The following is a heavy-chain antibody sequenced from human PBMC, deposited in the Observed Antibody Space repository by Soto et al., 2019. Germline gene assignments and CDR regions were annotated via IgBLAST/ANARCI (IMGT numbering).Heavy chain of an antibody. CDR3: ARDWSSSWPYNWFDP. D-gene: IGHD6-13*01. V-gene: IGHV1-2*02. CDR1: GYTVTGYY. J-gene: IGHJ5*02. Sequence: ASVKVSCKASGYTVTGYYMHWVRQAPGQGLEWMGWINPNSGGTNYAQKFQGRVTMTRDTSISTAYMELSRLRSDDTAVYYCARDWSSSWPYNWFDPWGQGTLVTAPQ. CDR2: INPNSGGT.